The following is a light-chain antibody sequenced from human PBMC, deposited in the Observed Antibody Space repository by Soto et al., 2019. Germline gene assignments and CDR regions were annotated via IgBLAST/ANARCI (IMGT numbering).Light chain of an antibody. CDR2: RAS. CDR3: QQYTTYSGT. CDR1: QSISTW. J-gene: IGKJ3*01. Sequence: DIQMTQSPSTLSASVGDRVTITCRASQSISTWLAWYQRKPGTAPKLLIYRASNLESGVPSRFSGSGSGTEFTLTISSLQPDDFATYYCQQYTTYSGTFGPGTKVDIK. V-gene: IGKV1-5*03.